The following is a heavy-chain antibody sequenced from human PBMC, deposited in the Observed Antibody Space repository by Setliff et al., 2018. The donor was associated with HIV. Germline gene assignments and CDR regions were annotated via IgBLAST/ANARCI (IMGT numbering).Heavy chain of an antibody. CDR2: INTNTGNA. J-gene: IGHJ6*03. Sequence: ASVKVSCKADGFTFTTFGMSWVRQAPGQGLEWMGWINTNTGNATYAQGFTGRFVLSLDTSVSTAYLQISSLKAEDTAVYYCARVTPYSSQPACYPSGLHSYYYMDIWGKGTTVTVSS. CDR1: GFTFTTFG. CDR3: ARVTPYSSQPACYPSGLHSYYYMDI. V-gene: IGHV7-4-1*02. D-gene: IGHD2-15*01.